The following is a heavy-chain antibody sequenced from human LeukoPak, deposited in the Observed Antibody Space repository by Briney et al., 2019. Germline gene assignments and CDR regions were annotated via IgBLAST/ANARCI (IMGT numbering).Heavy chain of an antibody. CDR3: AKGVGSSH. Sequence: GGSLRLSCAASGFTFDDYAMHWVRQAPGKGLEWVSGISWNSGSIGYADSVKSRFTISRDNAKNSLYLQMNSLRAEDTALYYCAKGVGSSHWGQGTLVTVSS. V-gene: IGHV3-9*01. J-gene: IGHJ4*02. D-gene: IGHD6-13*01. CDR1: GFTFDDYA. CDR2: ISWNSGSI.